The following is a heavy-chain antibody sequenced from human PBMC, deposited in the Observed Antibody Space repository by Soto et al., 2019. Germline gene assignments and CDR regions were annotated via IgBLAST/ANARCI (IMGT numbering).Heavy chain of an antibody. CDR2: IYYSGTT. D-gene: IGHD2-2*02. V-gene: IGHV4-59*01. J-gene: IGHJ5*02. CDR3: ARNIYFAGDWFDP. Sequence: SETLSLTCTVSGGSIRSYYWSWIRQPPGKGLEWIGYIYYSGTTNYNPSLKSRVTISVDTSKNQFSLNLSFVTAADTAVYYCARNIYFAGDWFDPWGQGTLVTVSS. CDR1: GGSIRSYY.